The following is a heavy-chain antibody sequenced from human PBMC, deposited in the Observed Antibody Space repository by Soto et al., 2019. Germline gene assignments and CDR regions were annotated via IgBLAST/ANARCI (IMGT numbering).Heavy chain of an antibody. J-gene: IGHJ6*04. CDR3: ARDRVAAATYYYSGMDV. CDR1: GFTFSDYY. V-gene: IGHV3-11*06. Sequence: PGGSLRLSCAASGFTFSDYYMSWIRQTPGKGLEWLSYISSSSSYTKYADSVKGRFTISRDNARNSLYLQLYSLRVEDTAVYFCARDRVAAATYYYSGMDVWGKGTTVTVSS. CDR2: ISSSSSYT. D-gene: IGHD6-25*01.